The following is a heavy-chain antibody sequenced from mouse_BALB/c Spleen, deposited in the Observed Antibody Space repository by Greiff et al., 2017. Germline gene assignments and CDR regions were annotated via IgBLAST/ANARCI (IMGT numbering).Heavy chain of an antibody. CDR1: GYTFTSYV. Sequence: VQLQQSGPELVKPGASVKMSCKASGYTFTSYVMHWVKQKPGQGLEWIGYINPYNDGTKYNEKFKGKATLTSDKSSSTAYMELSSLTSEDSAVYYCARGRQLGLTWFAYWGQGTLVTVSA. CDR2: INPYNDGT. CDR3: ARGRQLGLTWFAY. D-gene: IGHD3-2*01. J-gene: IGHJ3*01. V-gene: IGHV1-14*01.